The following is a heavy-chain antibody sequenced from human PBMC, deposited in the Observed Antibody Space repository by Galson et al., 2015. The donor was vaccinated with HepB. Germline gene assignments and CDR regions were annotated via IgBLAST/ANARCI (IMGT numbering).Heavy chain of an antibody. J-gene: IGHJ4*02. V-gene: IGHV3-73*01. D-gene: IGHD6-13*01. CDR2: IRSKDTNYAA. CDR1: GFTFSGSA. CDR3: VRSGDFSGYSSR. Sequence: SLRLSCAASGFTFSGSAMHWVRQAPGKGPEWIGHIRSKDTNYAALYVPSLQGRFTIARDDSKNMAYLHMRSLKTDDTAVYYCVRSGDFSGYSSRWGQGTLVTVSS.